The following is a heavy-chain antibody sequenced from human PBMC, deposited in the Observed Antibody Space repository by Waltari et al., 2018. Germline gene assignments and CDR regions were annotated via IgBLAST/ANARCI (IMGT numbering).Heavy chain of an antibody. Sequence: QVQLVQSGAEVKKPGASVKVSCKASGYTFTSYDINCVRQATGQGLEWMGWMNPNSGNKGYAQKFQGRVTMTRNTSISTAYMELSSLRSEDTAVYYCARGGYCSGGSCYNYYYYMDVWGKGTTVTVSS. V-gene: IGHV1-8*01. J-gene: IGHJ6*03. CDR2: MNPNSGNK. D-gene: IGHD2-15*01. CDR3: ARGGYCSGGSCYNYYYYMDV. CDR1: GYTFTSYD.